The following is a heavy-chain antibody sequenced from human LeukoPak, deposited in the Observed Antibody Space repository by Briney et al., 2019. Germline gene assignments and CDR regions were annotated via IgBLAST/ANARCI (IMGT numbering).Heavy chain of an antibody. J-gene: IGHJ5*02. CDR3: ARDHVDSSGWYSVGWFDP. D-gene: IGHD6-19*01. Sequence: PSETLSLTCTVSGGSISSYYWSWIRQPPGKGLEWIGYIYYSGSTNYNPSLKSRVTISVDTSKNQFSLKLSSVTAADTAVYYCARDHVDSSGWYSVGWFDPWGQGTLVTVSS. V-gene: IGHV4-59*01. CDR2: IYYSGST. CDR1: GGSISSYY.